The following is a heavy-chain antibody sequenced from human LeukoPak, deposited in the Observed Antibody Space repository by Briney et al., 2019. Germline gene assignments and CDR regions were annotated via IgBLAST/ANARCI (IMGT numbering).Heavy chain of an antibody. V-gene: IGHV1-18*01. D-gene: IGHD3-3*01. Sequence: GASVRVSCKASGYTFTSYGITWVRQAPGQGLEWMGWISAYNGDIKYAQNLQGRVTMTTDTSTSTAYTELRSLRSDDTAVYYCARVGYDFWSGTHYYYYMDIWGKGTTVTVSS. CDR1: GYTFTSYG. J-gene: IGHJ6*03. CDR3: ARVGYDFWSGTHYYYYMDI. CDR2: ISAYNGDI.